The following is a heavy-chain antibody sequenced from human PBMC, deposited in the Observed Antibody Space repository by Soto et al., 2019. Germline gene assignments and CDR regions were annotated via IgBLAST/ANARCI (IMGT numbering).Heavy chain of an antibody. CDR1: GGSISSGRFY. CDR3: ARTTFYDVFTAYYSLFDY. Sequence: QVQLQESGPGLVKPSQTLTLTCTVSGGSISSGRFYWSWIRQHPGKGLEWIGHISDSGSSYYSPSLESRVTISVDTSKNQFSLKLSAVTAADTAVYFCARTTFYDVFTAYYSLFDYWGQGTMVTVSS. CDR2: ISDSGSS. D-gene: IGHD3-9*01. J-gene: IGHJ4*02. V-gene: IGHV4-31*03.